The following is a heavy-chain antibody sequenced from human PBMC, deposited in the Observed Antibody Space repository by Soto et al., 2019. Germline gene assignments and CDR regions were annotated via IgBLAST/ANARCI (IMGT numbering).Heavy chain of an antibody. Sequence: EVQLVESGGGLVQPGGSLRLSCATSGFTFNKYWIHWVRQAPGEGLVWVSRINGDGTHRDYAESVRGRFSISRVFAQSTVFLQMNSLKDEDTAVYYCARLGFVGEGDFWGQGIQVSVSS. CDR3: ARLGFVGEGDF. D-gene: IGHD3-16*01. CDR2: INGDGTHR. CDR1: GFTFNKYW. V-gene: IGHV3-74*01. J-gene: IGHJ4*02.